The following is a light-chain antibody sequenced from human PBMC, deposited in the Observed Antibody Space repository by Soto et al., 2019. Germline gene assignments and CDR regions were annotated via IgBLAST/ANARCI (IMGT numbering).Light chain of an antibody. J-gene: IGLJ2*01. V-gene: IGLV2-14*01. CDR1: SSDVGGFNL. CDR3: SSYTSSSTL. CDR2: EVS. Sequence: QSALTQPASVSGSPGQSITISCTGTSSDVGGFNLVSWYQHHPGKAPKLMIYEVSNRPSGVSNRFSGSKSDNTASLTISGLQADDEADYYCSSYTSSSTLFGGGTKLTVL.